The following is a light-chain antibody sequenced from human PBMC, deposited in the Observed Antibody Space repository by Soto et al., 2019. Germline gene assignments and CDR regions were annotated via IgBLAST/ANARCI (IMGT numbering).Light chain of an antibody. CDR3: QQYGYSPT. CDR2: DAS. CDR1: QSLRSS. J-gene: IGKJ4*01. Sequence: ETMMTQSPDTLSVSLGERATLSCRASQSLRSSLAWYQQKPGQAPRLLIYDASTRATGIPARFSGSGSGTEFTLTISSLQSEDFAVYYCQQYGYSPTFGGGTKVDIK. V-gene: IGKV3-15*01.